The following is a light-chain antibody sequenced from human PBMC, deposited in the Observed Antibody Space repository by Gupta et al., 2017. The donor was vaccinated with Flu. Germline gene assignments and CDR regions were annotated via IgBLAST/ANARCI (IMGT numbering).Light chain of an antibody. CDR2: AAS. Sequence: MVMTQSPATLSVSPGERATLSCRASQSVNSNLAWYQQKPGQAPSLLIYAASTRAIGVPTRFSGSGYGTEFTLTISIRQSEDSAVYYCQQYNYWPWYTFGPGTKLEIE. CDR3: QQYNYWPWYT. CDR1: QSVNSN. J-gene: IGKJ2*01. V-gene: IGKV3-15*01.